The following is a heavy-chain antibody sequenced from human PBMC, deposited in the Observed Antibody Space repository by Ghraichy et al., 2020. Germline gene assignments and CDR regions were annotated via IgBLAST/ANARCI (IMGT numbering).Heavy chain of an antibody. CDR3: ARRGRGYSLYYYGLDV. D-gene: IGHD5-18*01. Sequence: ETLSLICSVSGGSIRPHYWSWIRQPPGKGLEWIGYVHYSGGTDYDPSLKSRVSISLDTSKNQFSLTLTSVTAADTAIYYCARRGRGYSLYYYGLDVWGQGTTVTVSS. V-gene: IGHV4-59*08. CDR2: VHYSGGT. J-gene: IGHJ6*02. CDR1: GGSIRPHY.